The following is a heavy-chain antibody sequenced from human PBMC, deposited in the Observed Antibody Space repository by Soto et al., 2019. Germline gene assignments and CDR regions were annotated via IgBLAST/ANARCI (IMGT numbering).Heavy chain of an antibody. Sequence: SETLSLTCTVSGGSISSSYCSWIRQPPGKXLEWIGYIYYTGSTNCNPSLKSRVTISVDTSKNQFSLNLRSVTAADTAVYYCARHAITMVRGSRGGWFDPWGQGTLVTVSS. CDR1: GGSISSSY. CDR3: ARHAITMVRGSRGGWFDP. J-gene: IGHJ5*02. V-gene: IGHV4-59*08. D-gene: IGHD3-10*01. CDR2: IYYTGST.